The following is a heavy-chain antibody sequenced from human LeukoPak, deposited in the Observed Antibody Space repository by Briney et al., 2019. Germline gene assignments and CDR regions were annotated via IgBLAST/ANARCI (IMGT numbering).Heavy chain of an antibody. J-gene: IGHJ4*02. Sequence: GGSLRLSCAASGFTFSSYAMSWVRQAPGKGLEWVSAISGSGGSTYYADSVKGRFTVSRDNSKNTLYLQMNSLRAEDTAVYYCAKDRRVMIVVVIDYWGQGTLVTVSS. CDR1: GFTFSSYA. CDR3: AKDRRVMIVVVIDY. CDR2: ISGSGGST. V-gene: IGHV3-23*01. D-gene: IGHD3-22*01.